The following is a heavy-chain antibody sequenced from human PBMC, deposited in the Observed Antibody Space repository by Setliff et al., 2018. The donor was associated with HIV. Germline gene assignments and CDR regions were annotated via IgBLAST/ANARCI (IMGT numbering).Heavy chain of an antibody. Sequence: KASGYTLTDFYIHWVRQAPGQGLEWMGWITPNSGGTNYAQKFQGRVTMTKDTSISTAYMELSRVKSDDTAVYYCARGSGYTRSWVPGGSWGQGTMVTV. D-gene: IGHD6-13*01. CDR2: ITPNSGGT. CDR3: ARGSGYTRSWVPGGS. V-gene: IGHV1-2*02. J-gene: IGHJ3*01. CDR1: GYTLTDFY.